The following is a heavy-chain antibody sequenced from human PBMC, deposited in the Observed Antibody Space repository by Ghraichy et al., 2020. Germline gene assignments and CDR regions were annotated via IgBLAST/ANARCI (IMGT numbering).Heavy chain of an antibody. CDR1: GGSMSRSSSF. Sequence: SETLSLTCTVSGGSMSRSSSFCSWIRQPPGKGLEWIGSIDYSGTTYFNPSLKSRITISTDTSRTQFSLKLTSVPATDTGIYFCASPGTLALTGSFRYWGQGTLVTVSS. CDR3: ASPGTLALTGSFRY. D-gene: IGHD3-9*01. V-gene: IGHV4-39*01. CDR2: IDYSGTT. J-gene: IGHJ4*02.